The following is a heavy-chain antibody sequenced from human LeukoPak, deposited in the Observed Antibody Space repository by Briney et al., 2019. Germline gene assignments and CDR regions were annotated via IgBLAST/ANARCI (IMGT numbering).Heavy chain of an antibody. D-gene: IGHD2-2*01. CDR1: GGSISSGDYY. CDR2: IYYSGST. V-gene: IGHV4-30-4*01. CDR3: ARLNAYCSSTCCYMGTIEP. J-gene: IGHJ5*02. Sequence: SETLSLTCTVSGGSISSGDYYWSWIRQPPGKGLEWIGYIYYSGSTYYNPSLKSRVTISVDTSKNQFSLKLSSVTAADTAVYYCARLNAYCSSTCCYMGTIEPCGQGTLGTVSS.